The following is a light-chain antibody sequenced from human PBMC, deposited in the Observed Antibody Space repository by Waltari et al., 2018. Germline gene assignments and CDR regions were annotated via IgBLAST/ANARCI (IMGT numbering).Light chain of an antibody. CDR3: YSTDSSGNERV. Sequence: SYQLTQPPSVSVFPGQTAMITFSGDAFPSKYSYLYQQKSGQAPVLVIYVDNKRPSGIPERFSGSSSGTVATLTISGAQLEDEADYYCYSTDSSGNERVFGGGTKLTVL. CDR2: VDN. J-gene: IGLJ3*02. V-gene: IGLV3-10*01. CDR1: AFPSKY.